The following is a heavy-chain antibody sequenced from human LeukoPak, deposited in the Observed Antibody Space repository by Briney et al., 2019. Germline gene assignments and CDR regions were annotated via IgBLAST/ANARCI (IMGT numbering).Heavy chain of an antibody. V-gene: IGHV4-59*01. J-gene: IGHJ3*02. Sequence: SETLSLTCTVSGGSISSYYWSWIRQPPGKGLEWIGYVYYSGSTNYNPSLKSRVTISVDTSKNQFSLKLSSVTAADTAVYYCARSSGSYTRPVGAFDIWGQGTMVTVSS. CDR3: ARSSGSYTRPVGAFDI. D-gene: IGHD1-26*01. CDR2: VYYSGST. CDR1: GGSISSYY.